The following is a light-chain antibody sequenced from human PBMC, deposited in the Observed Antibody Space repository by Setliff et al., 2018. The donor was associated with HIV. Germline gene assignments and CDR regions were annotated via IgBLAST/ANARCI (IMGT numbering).Light chain of an antibody. CDR3: SSFTSSSTYV. V-gene: IGLV2-14*03. Sequence: QSALTQPASVSGSPGQSITISCTGTSSDVGGYNYVSWYQQHPGKAPKLMIYDVSDRPSGVSNRFSGSKSANTASLSISGLQAEDEADYFCSSFTSSSTYVFGTGTEVTVL. J-gene: IGLJ1*01. CDR1: SSDVGGYNY. CDR2: DVS.